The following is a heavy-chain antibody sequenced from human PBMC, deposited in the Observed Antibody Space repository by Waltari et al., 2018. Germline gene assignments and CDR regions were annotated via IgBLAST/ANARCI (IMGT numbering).Heavy chain of an antibody. J-gene: IGHJ4*02. Sequence: QVQLVQSGAEVRKPGASVKVSCKASGYTFTGYYVHWVRQAPGQGLEWMGWINPNSGGTNYAQKFQGRVTMTRDTSISTAYMELSRLRSDDSAVYYCARDHEQRSSSSLMYYFDYWGQGTLVTVSS. D-gene: IGHD6-6*01. CDR3: ARDHEQRSSSSLMYYFDY. CDR2: INPNSGGT. V-gene: IGHV1-2*02. CDR1: GYTFTGYY.